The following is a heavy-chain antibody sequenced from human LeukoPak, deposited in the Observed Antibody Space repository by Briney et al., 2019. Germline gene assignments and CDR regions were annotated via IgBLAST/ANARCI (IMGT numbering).Heavy chain of an antibody. V-gene: IGHV3-33*01. Sequence: PGGSLRLSCAASGFTFSSYGMHWVRQAPGKGLEWVAVIWYDGGNKYYADSVKGRFTISRDNSKNTLYLQMNSLRAEDTAVYYCARLMVTTFHYYYYMDVWGKGTTVTVSS. CDR1: GFTFSSYG. D-gene: IGHD4-17*01. CDR2: IWYDGGNK. J-gene: IGHJ6*03. CDR3: ARLMVTTFHYYYYMDV.